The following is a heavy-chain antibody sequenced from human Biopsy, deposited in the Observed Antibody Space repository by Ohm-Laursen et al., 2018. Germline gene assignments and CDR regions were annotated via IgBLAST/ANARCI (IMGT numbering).Heavy chain of an antibody. D-gene: IGHD1/OR15-1a*01. CDR1: GGTFSSSA. Sequence: SMKVSCKVSGGTFSSSAITWVRQAPGQGLEWMGGIIGIFRTAHYAQKFQGRVTITADEFMSTAYMELSSLRSEDTAVYYCARGGGYNWNNGWFDPWGQGTLVTVSS. J-gene: IGHJ5*02. CDR3: ARGGGYNWNNGWFDP. V-gene: IGHV1-69*13. CDR2: IIGIFRTA.